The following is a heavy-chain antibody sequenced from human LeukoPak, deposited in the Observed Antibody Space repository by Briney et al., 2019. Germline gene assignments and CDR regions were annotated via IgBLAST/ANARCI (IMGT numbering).Heavy chain of an antibody. V-gene: IGHV3-48*02. D-gene: IGHD3-10*01. CDR1: GFTSNY. J-gene: IGHJ5*02. CDR2: ISSSSSTI. CDR3: ARDRHAALVRLDP. Sequence: QPGGSLRLSCAASGFTSNYMSWVRQAPGKGLEWVSYISSSSSTIYYADSVKGRFTISRDNAKNSLYLQMNSLRDEDTAVYYCARDRHAALVRLDPWGQGTLVTVSS.